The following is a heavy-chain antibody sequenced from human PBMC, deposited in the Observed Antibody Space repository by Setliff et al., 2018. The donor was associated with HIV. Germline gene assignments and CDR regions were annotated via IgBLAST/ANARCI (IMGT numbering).Heavy chain of an antibody. Sequence: PGGSLRLSCAAFGFTFNVYSMNWVRQAPGKGLGWVSYISASTNTIYYADSVTGRFTIPRDNAMNSLYMQLNCLRAEDTAVYYCARDRGGSYTPLDFWGQGTLVSVSS. CDR1: GFTFNVYS. J-gene: IGHJ4*02. V-gene: IGHV3-48*01. CDR3: ARDRGGSYTPLDF. CDR2: ISASTNTI. D-gene: IGHD1-26*01.